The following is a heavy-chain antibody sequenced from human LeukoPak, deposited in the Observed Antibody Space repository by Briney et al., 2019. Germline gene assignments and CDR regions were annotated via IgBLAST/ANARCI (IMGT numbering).Heavy chain of an antibody. CDR2: INSDGSST. V-gene: IGHV3-74*01. CDR1: GFTFSSYW. J-gene: IGHJ4*02. Sequence: GGSLRLSCAASGFTFSSYWMHWVRQAPGKGLVWVSRINSDGSSTSYADSVKGRFTISRDNAKNTLYLQMNSLRAEDTAVYYCARGGGGSPHDYWGQGTLVTVSS. D-gene: IGHD2-15*01. CDR3: ARGGGGSPHDY.